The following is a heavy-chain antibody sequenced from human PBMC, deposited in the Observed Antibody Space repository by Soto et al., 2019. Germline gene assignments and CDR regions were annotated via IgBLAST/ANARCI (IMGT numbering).Heavy chain of an antibody. V-gene: IGHV3-48*01. CDR2: ISSSSSTI. CDR1: GFTFSSYS. D-gene: IGHD6-13*01. Sequence: EVQLVESGGGLVQSGGSLRLSCAASGFTFSSYSMNWVRQAPGKGLEWVSYISSSSSTIYYADSVEGRFTISRDNAKNSLYLQMNSLRAEDTAVYYCASGTSEDVFDIWGQGTMVTVSS. J-gene: IGHJ3*02. CDR3: ASGTSEDVFDI.